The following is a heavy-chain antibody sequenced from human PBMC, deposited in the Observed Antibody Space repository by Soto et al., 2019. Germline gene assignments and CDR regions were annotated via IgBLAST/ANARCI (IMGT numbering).Heavy chain of an antibody. J-gene: IGHJ4*02. V-gene: IGHV1-69*13. D-gene: IGHD5-18*01. CDR1: GGTFSSYA. CDR3: ATGMDSYGPFDY. CDR2: IIPIFGTA. Sequence: ASVKVSCKASGGTFSSYAISWVRQAPGQGLEWMGGIIPIFGTANYAQKFQGRVTITADESTSTAYMELSSLRSEDTAVYYCATGMDSYGPFDYWGQGTLVTVSS.